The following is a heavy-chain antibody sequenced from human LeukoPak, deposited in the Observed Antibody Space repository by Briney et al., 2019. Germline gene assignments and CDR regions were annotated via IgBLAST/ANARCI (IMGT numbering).Heavy chain of an antibody. CDR2: ISSSSSYI. CDR3: ARDWYYYDSSGYTPPAFDI. Sequence: PGGSLRLSCAASGFTFSSYSMNWVRQAPGKGLEWVSSISSSSSYIYYADSVKGRFTISRDNAKNSLYLQMNSLRAEDTAVYYCARDWYYYDSSGYTPPAFDIWGQGTMVTVSS. D-gene: IGHD3-22*01. V-gene: IGHV3-21*01. J-gene: IGHJ3*02. CDR1: GFTFSSYS.